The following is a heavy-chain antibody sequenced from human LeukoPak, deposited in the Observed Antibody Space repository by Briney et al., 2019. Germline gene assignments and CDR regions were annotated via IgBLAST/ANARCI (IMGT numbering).Heavy chain of an antibody. J-gene: IGHJ4*02. CDR2: INHSGST. V-gene: IGHV4-34*01. Sequence: PSETLSLTCAVYGGSFSGYYWSWIRQPSGKGLEWIGEINHSGSTNYNPSLKSRVTISVDTSKNQFSLKLSSVTAADTAVYYCARDTIDWGQGTLVTVSS. CDR1: GGSFSGYY. CDR3: ARDTID.